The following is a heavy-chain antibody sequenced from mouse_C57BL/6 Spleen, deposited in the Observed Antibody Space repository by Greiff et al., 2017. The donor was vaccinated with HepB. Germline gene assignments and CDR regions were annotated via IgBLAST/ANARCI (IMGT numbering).Heavy chain of an antibody. V-gene: IGHV6-3*01. D-gene: IGHD1-1*01. CDR3: TGVVAYYYAMDY. Sequence: EVKLQESGGGLVQPGGSMKLSCVASGFTFSNYWMNWVRQSPEKGLEWVAQIRLKSDNYATHYAESVKGRFTISRDDSKSSVYLQMNNLRAEDTGIYYCTGVVAYYYAMDYWGQGTSVTVSS. CDR1: GFTFSNYW. CDR2: IRLKSDNYAT. J-gene: IGHJ4*01.